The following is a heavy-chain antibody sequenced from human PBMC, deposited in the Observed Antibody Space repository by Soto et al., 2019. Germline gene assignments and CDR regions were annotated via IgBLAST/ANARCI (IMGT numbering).Heavy chain of an antibody. V-gene: IGHV3-21*01. CDR3: TRAISGGPFDY. CDR1: GFIFSTYS. CDR2: ISRSSDHM. J-gene: IGHJ4*02. Sequence: EVQLVESGGGLVKPGGSLRLSCAASGFIFSTYSMNWVRQTPGKGLEWVSSISRSSDHMYYADPVRGRFTISRDNAKNSLFLQMNSLRAEDTAVYYCTRAISGGPFDYWGQGALVTVSS. D-gene: IGHD2-15*01.